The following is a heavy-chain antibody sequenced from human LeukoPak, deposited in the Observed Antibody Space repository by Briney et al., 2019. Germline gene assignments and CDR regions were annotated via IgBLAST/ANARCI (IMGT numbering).Heavy chain of an antibody. CDR3: ARGPEYSSSSGMDY. J-gene: IGHJ4*02. Sequence: GGSLRLSCAASGFTFSSYWMSWVRQAPGKGLEWVANIKQDGSEKYYVDSVKGRFTISRDNAKNSLYLQMNSLRAEDTAVYYCARGPEYSSSSGMDYWGQGTLVTVSS. CDR1: GFTFSSYW. CDR2: IKQDGSEK. V-gene: IGHV3-7*01. D-gene: IGHD6-6*01.